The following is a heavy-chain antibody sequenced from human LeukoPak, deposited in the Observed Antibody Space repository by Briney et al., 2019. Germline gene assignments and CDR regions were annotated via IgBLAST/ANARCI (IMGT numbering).Heavy chain of an antibody. D-gene: IGHD3-3*01. CDR3: ASGTYDFWSGYYAPHFDY. CDR2: IYYNGKT. Sequence: SETLSLTCTVSGGSVTYTNYYWGWIRQPPGKGLQWIGVIYYNGKTYYNPSLKSRVTVAVDTSKNQFSLKLSSVTAADTAVYYCASGTYDFWSGYYAPHFDYWGQGTLVTVSS. CDR1: GGSVTYTNYY. J-gene: IGHJ4*02. V-gene: IGHV4-39*01.